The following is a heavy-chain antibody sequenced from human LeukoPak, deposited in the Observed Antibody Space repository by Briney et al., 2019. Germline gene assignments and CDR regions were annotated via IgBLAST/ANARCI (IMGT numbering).Heavy chain of an antibody. CDR3: AKDLSVVVVALDC. CDR2: ISYDGSNR. D-gene: IGHD2-15*01. CDR1: GFTFSSYG. J-gene: IGHJ4*02. V-gene: IGHV3-30*18. Sequence: PGGSLRLSCAASGFTFSSYGMHWVRQAPGKGLEWVAVISYDGSNRYYADSVKGRFTISRDNSKNTLYLQMNSLRAEDTAVYYCAKDLSVVVVALDCWGQGTLVTVSS.